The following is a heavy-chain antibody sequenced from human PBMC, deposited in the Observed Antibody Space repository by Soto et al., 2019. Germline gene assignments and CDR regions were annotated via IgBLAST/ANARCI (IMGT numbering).Heavy chain of an antibody. Sequence: ASVKVSCKASGGTFSSYAISWVRQAPGQGLEWMGGIIPIFGTANYAQKFQGRVTITADESTSTAYMELSSLRSEDTAVYYCARGTTLRPYYYYYGMDVWGQGTTVTVSS. V-gene: IGHV1-69*13. D-gene: IGHD4-4*01. CDR3: ARGTTLRPYYYYYGMDV. CDR2: IIPIFGTA. J-gene: IGHJ6*02. CDR1: GGTFSSYA.